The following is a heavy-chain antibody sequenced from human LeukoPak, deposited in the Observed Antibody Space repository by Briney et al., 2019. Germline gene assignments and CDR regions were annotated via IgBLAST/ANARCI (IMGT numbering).Heavy chain of an antibody. CDR2: IFPGDSDT. CDR3: ARHAATFYYYMDV. V-gene: IGHV5-51*01. D-gene: IGHD6-25*01. Sequence: GESLQISCNGSSYSSTSYCIGWLRRMPAKGLEWLGFIFPGDSDTRYSPSFQGQVTISADKSISTAYLQWSSLKASDTAMYYCARHAATFYYYMDVWGKGTTVTVSS. CDR1: SYSSTSYC. J-gene: IGHJ6*03.